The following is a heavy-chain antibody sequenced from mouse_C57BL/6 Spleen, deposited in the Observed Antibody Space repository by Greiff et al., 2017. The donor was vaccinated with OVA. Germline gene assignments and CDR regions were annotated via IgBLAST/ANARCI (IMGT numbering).Heavy chain of an antibody. V-gene: IGHV1-84*01. J-gene: IGHJ2*01. Sequence: VQLQQSGPELVKPGASVKISCKASGYTFTDYYINWVKQRPGQGLEWIGWISPGSGNTKYNEKFKGKATLTVDTSSSTAYMQLSSLTSEDSAVYFCARGIYYGSSFDYWGQGTTLTVSS. CDR2: ISPGSGNT. CDR1: GYTFTDYY. CDR3: ARGIYYGSSFDY. D-gene: IGHD1-1*01.